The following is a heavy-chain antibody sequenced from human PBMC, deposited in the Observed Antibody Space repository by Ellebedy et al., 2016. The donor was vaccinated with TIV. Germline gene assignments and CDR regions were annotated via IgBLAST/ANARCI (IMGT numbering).Heavy chain of an antibody. J-gene: IGHJ3*02. V-gene: IGHV4-4*07. CDR2: IYSDGST. Sequence: SETLSLTXTVSGGSINSDYWSWIRQPAGKGLEWIGRIYSDGSTNYNPSLKRRVTMSVDTSKNHFSLNLRFVTAADTAVYYCARDPLGQVVDIWGQGTVVTVSS. CDR1: GGSINSDY. D-gene: IGHD2-15*01. CDR3: ARDPLGQVVDI.